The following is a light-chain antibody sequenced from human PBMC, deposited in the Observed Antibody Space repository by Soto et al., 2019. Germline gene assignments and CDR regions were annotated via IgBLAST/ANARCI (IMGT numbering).Light chain of an antibody. J-gene: IGKJ4*01. Sequence: DIQLTQSPSTLSASVGDRVTITCRASQNINGYLAWYQQKPGKAPKLLIYWASSLISGVPSRFTGGESGTEFTLTISSLQPDDFATYPCQPSSAYPLTLGGGPKV. V-gene: IGKV1-5*03. CDR3: QPSSAYPLT. CDR1: QNINGY. CDR2: WAS.